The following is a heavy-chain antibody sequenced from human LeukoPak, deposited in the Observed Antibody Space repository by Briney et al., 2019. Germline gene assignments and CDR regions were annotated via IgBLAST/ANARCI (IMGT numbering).Heavy chain of an antibody. CDR1: GGSISSNSYY. J-gene: IGHJ4*02. Sequence: SETLSLTCAVSGGSISSNSYYWGWIRQPPGKGLEWIGSIYYSGSTYYNPSLKSQVTISVDTSKNQFSLKLSSVTAADTAVYYCARWAAYFDYWGQGTLVTVSS. D-gene: IGHD2-15*01. V-gene: IGHV4-39*07. CDR2: IYYSGST. CDR3: ARWAAYFDY.